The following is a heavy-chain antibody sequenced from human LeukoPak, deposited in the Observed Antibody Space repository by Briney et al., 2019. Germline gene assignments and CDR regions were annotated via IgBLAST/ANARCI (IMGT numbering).Heavy chain of an antibody. CDR3: ASRVAGTGGLDY. Sequence: SVKVSCKASGYTFTSYYMHWVRQAPGHGLEWMGIINPSGGSTSYAQKFQGRVTMTRDTSTSTVYMELSSLRSEDTAVYYCASRVAGTGGLDYWGQGTLVTVSS. CDR1: GYTFTSYY. J-gene: IGHJ4*02. V-gene: IGHV1-46*01. D-gene: IGHD6-19*01. CDR2: INPSGGST.